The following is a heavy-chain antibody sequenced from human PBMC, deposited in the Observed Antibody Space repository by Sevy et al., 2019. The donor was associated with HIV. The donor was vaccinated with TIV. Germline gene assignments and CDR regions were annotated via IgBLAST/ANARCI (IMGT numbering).Heavy chain of an antibody. CDR3: ARDHEFYDYGDYGPTFFPDY. D-gene: IGHD4-17*01. J-gene: IGHJ4*02. V-gene: IGHV3-33*01. CDR1: GFSFSSYG. Sequence: GGSLRLSCAASGFSFSSYGMHWVRQAPGKGLEWVALIWFDGSNSYYADSVKGRFTISRDTSKNTVYLQMNSLRAEDTAVYYCARDHEFYDYGDYGPTFFPDYWGLGNLVTVSS. CDR2: IWFDGSNS.